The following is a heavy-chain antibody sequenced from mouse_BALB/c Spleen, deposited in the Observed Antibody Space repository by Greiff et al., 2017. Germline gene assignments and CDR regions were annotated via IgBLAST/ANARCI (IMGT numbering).Heavy chain of an antibody. CDR2: INPYNDGT. V-gene: IGHV1-14*01. D-gene: IGHD2-10*02. CDR3: ARGYGNFDY. CDR1: GYTFTSYV. J-gene: IGHJ2*01. Sequence: EVKVVESGPELVKPGASVKMSCKASGYTFTSYVMHWVKQKPGQGLEWIGYINPYNDGTKYNEKFKGKATLTSDKSSSTAYMELSSLTSEDSAVYYCARGYGNFDYWGQGTTLTVSS.